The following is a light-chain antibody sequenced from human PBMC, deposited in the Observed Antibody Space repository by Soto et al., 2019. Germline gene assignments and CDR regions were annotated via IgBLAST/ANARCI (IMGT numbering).Light chain of an antibody. CDR2: AAS. CDR3: QQSYNTPRT. V-gene: IGKV1-39*01. Sequence: DIQMTQSPSSLSASVGDRVSITCRASQSISNYLNWYQQKPGKAPKVLIYAASSLQSGVPSRFSGSGSGTVFTLTISSLQPEDFATYYCQQSYNTPRTFGQGTKVEIK. J-gene: IGKJ1*01. CDR1: QSISNY.